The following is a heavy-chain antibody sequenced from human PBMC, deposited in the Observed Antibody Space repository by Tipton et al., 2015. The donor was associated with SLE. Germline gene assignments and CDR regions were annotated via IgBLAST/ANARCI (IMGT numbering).Heavy chain of an antibody. Sequence: GSLRLSCAASGFTFSSYWMSWVRQAPGKGLEWVANIKQDGSEIYYVDSVKGRFTISRDNAKNSLYLQINSLRAEDTAVYYCATQRAISADFQHWGQGTLVTVSS. J-gene: IGHJ1*01. V-gene: IGHV3-7*01. CDR1: GFTFSSYW. D-gene: IGHD3-3*01. CDR3: ATQRAISADFQH. CDR2: IKQDGSEI.